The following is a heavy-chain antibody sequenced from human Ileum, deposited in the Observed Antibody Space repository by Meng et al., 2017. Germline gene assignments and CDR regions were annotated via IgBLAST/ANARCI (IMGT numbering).Heavy chain of an antibody. D-gene: IGHD5-12*01. V-gene: IGHV1-8*02. Sequence: QGQLVQSGARVKKPGASVKVSCKASGYSFTSHDINWVRQAPGQGLEWMGWMNPDADSGDTGYAQKFRGRVSFSKNVSINTAYMELSSLTSDDTAVYYCARGRSVWGGYAWFDPWGRGTLVTVSS. CDR2: MNPDADSGDT. J-gene: IGHJ5*02. CDR1: GYSFTSHD. CDR3: ARGRSVWGGYAWFDP.